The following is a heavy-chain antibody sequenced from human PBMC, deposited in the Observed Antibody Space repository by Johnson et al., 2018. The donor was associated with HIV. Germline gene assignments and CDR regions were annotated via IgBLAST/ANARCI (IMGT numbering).Heavy chain of an antibody. CDR1: GFTFSSYA. J-gene: IGHJ3*02. V-gene: IGHV3-30*04. Sequence: QVQLVESGGGLVKPGRSLRLSCAASGFTFSSYAMHWVRQAPGKGLEWVAVISYDGTKNYYSDSVKGRFTISRDNAKNTLYLQMNSLRAEDTAVYYCAKDKAVVTALYDAFDIWGQGTMVTVSS. D-gene: IGHD2-21*02. CDR2: ISYDGTKN. CDR3: AKDKAVVTALYDAFDI.